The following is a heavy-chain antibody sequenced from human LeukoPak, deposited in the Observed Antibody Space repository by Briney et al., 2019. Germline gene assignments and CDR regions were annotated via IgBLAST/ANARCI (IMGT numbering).Heavy chain of an antibody. CDR3: AKRRLSGSSAWDAFDF. CDR1: GFTFSSYA. D-gene: IGHD1-26*01. V-gene: IGHV3-23*01. Sequence: PGGSLRLSCVASGFTFSSYAMNWVRQAPGKGLEWVSAVGDSGVNRVYADSVKGRFTISRDNSKNTVDLQMNSLRAEDTAVYYCAKRRLSGSSAWDAFDFWGQGTMVTVSS. CDR2: VGDSGVNR. J-gene: IGHJ3*01.